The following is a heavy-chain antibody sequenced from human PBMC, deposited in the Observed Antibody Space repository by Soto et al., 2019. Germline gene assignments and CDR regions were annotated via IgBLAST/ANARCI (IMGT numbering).Heavy chain of an antibody. CDR2: IIPILGIA. V-gene: IGHV1-69*02. J-gene: IGHJ6*03. CDR1: GGTFSSYT. Sequence: QVQLVQSGAEVKKPGSSVKVSCKASGGTFSSYTISWVRQAPGQGLEWMGRIIPILGIASYAQKFQGRVTITADKSTSTAYMELSSLRSEDTAVYYCARRPRDSNYYMDVWGKGTTVTVSS. CDR3: ARRPRDSNYYMDV. D-gene: IGHD4-4*01.